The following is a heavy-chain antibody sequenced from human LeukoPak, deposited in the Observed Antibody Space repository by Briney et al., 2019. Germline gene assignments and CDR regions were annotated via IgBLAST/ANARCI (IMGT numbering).Heavy chain of an antibody. D-gene: IGHD2-2*01. CDR2: IYYSGST. V-gene: IGHV4-59*01. CDR1: GGSISGYY. Sequence: SETLSLTCTVSGGSISGYYLSWIRQPPGKGLEWIGYIYYSGSTNYNPSLKSRVTISVDTSKNQFSLKLSSVTAADTAVYYCARDIVVPAAIRWFDPWGQGTLVTVSS. J-gene: IGHJ5*02. CDR3: ARDIVVPAAIRWFDP.